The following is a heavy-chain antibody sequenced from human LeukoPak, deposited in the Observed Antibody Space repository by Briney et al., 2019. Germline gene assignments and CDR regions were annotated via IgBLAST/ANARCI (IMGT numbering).Heavy chain of an antibody. CDR3: AREEYFDWLSPGWFDP. J-gene: IGHJ5*02. Sequence: SETLSLTCTVSGGSISSYYGSWLRQPPGKGLEWIGYIYYSGNTNYNPSLKSRVTISVDTSTNQFSLKLSSVTAADTAVYYCAREEYFDWLSPGWFDPWGQGTLVTVSS. CDR2: IYYSGNT. D-gene: IGHD3-9*01. CDR1: GGSISSYY. V-gene: IGHV4-59*01.